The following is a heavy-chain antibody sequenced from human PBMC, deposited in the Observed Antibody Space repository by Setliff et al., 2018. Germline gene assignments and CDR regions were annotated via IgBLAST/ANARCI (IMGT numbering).Heavy chain of an antibody. Sequence: KASEPLSLTCTVSGGSISSGGYYWSWIRQHPGKGLEWIGYIYYSGSTYYNPSLKSRVTISVDTSKNQFSLKLSSVTAADTAVYYCARDRRIVGARHAFDIWGQGTMVTVSS. D-gene: IGHD1-26*01. CDR1: GGSISSGGYY. J-gene: IGHJ3*02. V-gene: IGHV4-31*03. CDR3: ARDRRIVGARHAFDI. CDR2: IYYSGST.